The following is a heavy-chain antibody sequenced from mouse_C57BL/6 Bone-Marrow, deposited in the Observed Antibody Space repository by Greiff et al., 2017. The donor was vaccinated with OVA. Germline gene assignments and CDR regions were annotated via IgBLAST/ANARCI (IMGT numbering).Heavy chain of an antibody. J-gene: IGHJ2*01. CDR3: AMGYGSILRNY. CDR1: GYTFTSYW. Sequence: VQLQQPGAELVKPGASVKVSCKASGYTFTSYWMHWVKQRPGQGLEWIGRIHPSDSDTNYNQKFKGKATLTVDKSSSTAYMQLSSLTSEDSAVYYCAMGYGSILRNYWGQGTTLTVSS. CDR2: IHPSDSDT. D-gene: IGHD1-1*01. V-gene: IGHV1-74*01.